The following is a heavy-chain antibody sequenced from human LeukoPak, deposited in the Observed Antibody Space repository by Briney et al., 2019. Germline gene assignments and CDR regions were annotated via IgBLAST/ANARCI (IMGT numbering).Heavy chain of an antibody. V-gene: IGHV4-39*01. CDR2: IYYSGST. D-gene: IGHD3-9*01. CDR1: GGSISSSSFY. CDR3: ARRGVLRYFDWFFPLGWFDP. Sequence: SETLSLSCTVSGGSISSSSFYWGWIRQPPGKGLEWIGSIYYSGSTYYNPSLKSRVTISVDTSKNQFSLKLSSVTAADTAVYYSARRGVLRYFDWFFPLGWFDPWGQGTLVTVSS. J-gene: IGHJ5*02.